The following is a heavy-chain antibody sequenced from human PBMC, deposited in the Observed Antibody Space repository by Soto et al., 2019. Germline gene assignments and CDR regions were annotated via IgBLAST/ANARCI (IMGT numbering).Heavy chain of an antibody. CDR1: GYTFTGYY. V-gene: IGHV1-2*02. Sequence: ASVKVSCKASGYTFTGYYMHWVRQAPGQGLEWMGWINPNSVGTNYAQKFQGRVTMTRDTSISTAYMELSRLRSDDTAVYYCASTPNFYDSSGPKIGLFDYWGQGTLVTVSS. D-gene: IGHD3-22*01. J-gene: IGHJ4*02. CDR3: ASTPNFYDSSGPKIGLFDY. CDR2: INPNSVGT.